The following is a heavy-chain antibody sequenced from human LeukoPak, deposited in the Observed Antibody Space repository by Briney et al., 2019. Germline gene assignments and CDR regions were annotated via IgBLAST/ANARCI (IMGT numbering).Heavy chain of an antibody. CDR2: IINDGSST. J-gene: IGHJ4*02. CDR1: GFNFKNYW. V-gene: IGHV3-74*01. D-gene: IGHD1-26*01. Sequence: PGGSLRLSCAASGFNFKNYWMHWVRQAPGKGLEWVSRIINDGSSTTYADSVKGRFTISRDNAKDTLYLQMNSLRVEDTAVYYCARDRGGATSDFDYWGQGTLVTVSS. CDR3: ARDRGGATSDFDY.